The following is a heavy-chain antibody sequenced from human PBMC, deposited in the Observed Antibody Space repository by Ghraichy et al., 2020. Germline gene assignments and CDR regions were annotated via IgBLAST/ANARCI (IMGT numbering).Heavy chain of an antibody. J-gene: IGHJ6*02. CDR2: INSDGSST. V-gene: IGHV3-74*01. D-gene: IGHD2-2*01. Sequence: GESLNISCAASGFTFSSYWMHWVRQAPGKGLVWVSRINSDGSSTSYADSVKGRFTISRDNAKNTLYLQMNSLRAEDTAVYYCATIDIVVVPAAKDYYYGMDVWGQGTTVTVSS. CDR3: ATIDIVVVPAAKDYYYGMDV. CDR1: GFTFSSYW.